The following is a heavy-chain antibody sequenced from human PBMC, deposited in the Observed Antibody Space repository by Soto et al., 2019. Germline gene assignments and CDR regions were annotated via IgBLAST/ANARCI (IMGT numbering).Heavy chain of an antibody. Sequence: GGSLRLSCAASRCTXCSYAMTRGRQAPGKGLEWVSAISGSGGSTYYADSVKGRFTISRDNSKNTLYLQMNSLRAEDTAVYYCASPSADNSVVVPASYCFDYWGQGTLVTVSS. CDR1: RCTXCSYA. CDR2: ISGSGGST. CDR3: ASPSADNSVVVPASYCFDY. D-gene: IGHD2-2*01. J-gene: IGHJ4*02. V-gene: IGHV3-23*01.